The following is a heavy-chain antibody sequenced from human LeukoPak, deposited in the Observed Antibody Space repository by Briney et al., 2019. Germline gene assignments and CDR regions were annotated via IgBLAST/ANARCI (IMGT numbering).Heavy chain of an antibody. Sequence: SETLSLTCTVSGGSISSYYWGWLRQPPGKGLEWIGSIYHSGSTYYNPSLKSRVTISVDTSKNQFSLKLSSVTAADTAVYYCARVYYDSSGYWHLGAFDIWGQGTMVTVSS. D-gene: IGHD3-22*01. CDR2: IYHSGST. J-gene: IGHJ3*02. CDR1: GGSISSYY. CDR3: ARVYYDSSGYWHLGAFDI. V-gene: IGHV4-38-2*02.